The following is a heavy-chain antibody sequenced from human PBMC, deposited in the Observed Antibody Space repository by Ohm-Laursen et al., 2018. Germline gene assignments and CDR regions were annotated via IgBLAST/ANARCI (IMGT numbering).Heavy chain of an antibody. CDR2: IHSDGSST. D-gene: IGHD3-3*01. J-gene: IGHJ4*02. V-gene: IGHV3-74*01. Sequence: SLRLSCAASGFTFSGYWIHWVRQAPGKGLVWVSRIHSDGSSTSYADSVKGRFTISRDNAKNTLYLYMNSLRAEDTAVYYCARGQDFWSGLVDYWGQGTLVTVSS. CDR1: GFTFSGYW. CDR3: ARGQDFWSGLVDY.